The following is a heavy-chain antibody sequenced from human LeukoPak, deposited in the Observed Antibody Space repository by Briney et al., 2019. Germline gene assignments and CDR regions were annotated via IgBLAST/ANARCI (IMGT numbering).Heavy chain of an antibody. CDR3: AKDKWSGFDY. D-gene: IGHD3-3*01. CDR1: GFSVSGIH. Sequence: GGSLRLSCVASGFSVSGIHMNWVRQAPGKGLEWVSGISWNSGSIGYADSVKGRFTISRDNAKNSLYLQMNSLRAEDTALYYCAKDKWSGFDYWGQGTLVTVSS. J-gene: IGHJ4*02. V-gene: IGHV3-9*01. CDR2: ISWNSGSI.